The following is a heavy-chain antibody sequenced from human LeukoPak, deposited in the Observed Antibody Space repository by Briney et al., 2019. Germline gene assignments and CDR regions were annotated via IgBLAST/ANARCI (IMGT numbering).Heavy chain of an antibody. CDR3: ARDREDGYNYYFDY. CDR2: ISYDGSNK. D-gene: IGHD5-24*01. CDR1: GFTFSSYA. Sequence: GGSLRLSCAASGFTFSSYAMHWVRQAPGKGLEWVAVISYDGSNKYYADSVKGRFTISRDNSKNTLYLQMNSLRAEDTAVYYCARDREDGYNYYFDYWGQGTLVPVSS. J-gene: IGHJ4*02. V-gene: IGHV3-30-3*01.